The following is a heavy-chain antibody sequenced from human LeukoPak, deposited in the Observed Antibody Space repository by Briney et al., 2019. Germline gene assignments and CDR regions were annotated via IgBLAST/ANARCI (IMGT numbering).Heavy chain of an antibody. V-gene: IGHV3-30-3*01. CDR3: ARGVGYSSSWYTQYFQH. CDR2: ISYDGSNK. J-gene: IGHJ1*01. D-gene: IGHD6-13*01. CDR1: GFTFSSYA. Sequence: GGSLRLSCAASGFTFSSYAMHWVRQAPGKGLEWVAVISYDGSNKYYADSVKGRFTISRDNSKNTLYLQMNSLRAEDTAVYYCARGVGYSSSWYTQYFQHWGQGTLVTVSS.